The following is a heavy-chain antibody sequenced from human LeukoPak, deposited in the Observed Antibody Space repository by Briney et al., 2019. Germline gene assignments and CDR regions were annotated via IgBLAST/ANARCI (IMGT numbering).Heavy chain of an antibody. CDR3: ARGKRNVLLWFGTYYFDY. D-gene: IGHD3-10*01. Sequence: SETLSLTCTVSGGSISSSNSYWGWIRQPPGKGLEWIGSIYYSGSTYYNPSLKNRVTILIDTSKNQFSLKLSSVTAADTAVYYCARGKRNVLLWFGTYYFDYWGQGTLVTVPS. CDR1: GGSISSSNSY. J-gene: IGHJ4*02. CDR2: IYYSGST. V-gene: IGHV4-39*07.